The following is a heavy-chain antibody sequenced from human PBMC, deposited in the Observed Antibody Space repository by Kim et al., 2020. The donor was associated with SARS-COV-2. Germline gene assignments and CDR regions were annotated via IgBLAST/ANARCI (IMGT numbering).Heavy chain of an antibody. V-gene: IGHV1-2*06. D-gene: IGHD1-1*01. CDR1: GYTFTGYY. J-gene: IGHJ6*02. Sequence: ASVKVSCKASGYTFTGYYMHWVRQAPGQGLEWMGRINPNSGGTNYAQKFQGRVTMTRDTSISTAYMELSRLRSDDTAVYYCATIMGTTGTTGLPGMDVWGQGTTVTVSS. CDR2: INPNSGGT. CDR3: ATIMGTTGTTGLPGMDV.